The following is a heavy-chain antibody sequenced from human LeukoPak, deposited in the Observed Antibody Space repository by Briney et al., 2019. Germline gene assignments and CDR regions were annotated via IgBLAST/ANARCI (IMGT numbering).Heavy chain of an antibody. Sequence: ASVKVSCKASGYTFTSYAMHWVRQAPGQRLEWMGGIIPIFGTANYAQKFQGRVTITADESTSTAYMELSSLRSEDTAVYYCARSRYSYGYYFDYWGQGTLVTVSS. V-gene: IGHV1-69*13. CDR3: ARSRYSYGYYFDY. CDR2: IIPIFGTA. CDR1: GYTFTSYA. D-gene: IGHD5-18*01. J-gene: IGHJ4*02.